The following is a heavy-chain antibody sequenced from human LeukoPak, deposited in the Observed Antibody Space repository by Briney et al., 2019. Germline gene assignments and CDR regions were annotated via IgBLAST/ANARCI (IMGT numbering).Heavy chain of an antibody. CDR3: ARDLASPYSSSWFDY. CDR1: GGSISSGGYY. CDR2: IYYSGST. D-gene: IGHD6-13*01. V-gene: IGHV4-31*03. J-gene: IGHJ4*02. Sequence: PSVTLSLTCTVSGGSISSGGYYWSWIRQHPGKGLEWIGYIYYSGSTYYNPSLKSRVTISVDTSKNQFSLKLSSVTAADTAVYYCARDLASPYSSSWFDYWGQGTLVTVSS.